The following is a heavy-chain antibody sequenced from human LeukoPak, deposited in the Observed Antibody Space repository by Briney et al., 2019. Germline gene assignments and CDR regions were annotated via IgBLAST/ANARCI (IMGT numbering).Heavy chain of an antibody. D-gene: IGHD6-13*01. Sequence: SETLSLTCSVSTGSISSYYWSWIRLPPGKALEWIGFIYYSGNTSYNPSLTSRVTISVDTSKNQFSLKLSSVTAADTAVYYCARVRSSSSLSPWYFDLWGRGTLVTVSS. CDR3: ARVRSSSSLSPWYFDL. CDR1: TGSISSYY. J-gene: IGHJ2*01. V-gene: IGHV4-59*01. CDR2: IYYSGNT.